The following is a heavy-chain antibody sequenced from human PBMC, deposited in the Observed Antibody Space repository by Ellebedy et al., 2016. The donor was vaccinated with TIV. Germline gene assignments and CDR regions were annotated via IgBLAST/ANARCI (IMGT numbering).Heavy chain of an antibody. CDR1: GGSISSYF. V-gene: IGHV4-59*01. CDR2: IYYSGST. CDR3: ARDGRYYGMDV. Sequence: SETLSLTXTVSGGSISSYFWNWLRQPPGKGLEHIGSIYYSGSTNYNPSLKSRVTISVDTSKNQFSLNLSSVTAADTAVYYCARDGRYYGMDVWGQGTTVTVSS. J-gene: IGHJ6*02.